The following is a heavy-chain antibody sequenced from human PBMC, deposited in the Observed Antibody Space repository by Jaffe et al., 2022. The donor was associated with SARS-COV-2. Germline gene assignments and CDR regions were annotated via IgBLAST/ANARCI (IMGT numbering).Heavy chain of an antibody. V-gene: IGHV4-34*01. J-gene: IGHJ4*02. Sequence: QVQLQQWGAGLLKPSETLSLTCAVYGGSFTGYSWSWIRQPPGRGLEWIGEINPRGNTNYNPSLKSRVTISLDTSKNQFSLKLGSVTAADTAVYYCARHKSLWLRGVLDYWGQGTLVTVSS. CDR2: INPRGNT. CDR3: ARHKSLWLRGVLDY. CDR1: GGSFTGYS. D-gene: IGHD5-12*01.